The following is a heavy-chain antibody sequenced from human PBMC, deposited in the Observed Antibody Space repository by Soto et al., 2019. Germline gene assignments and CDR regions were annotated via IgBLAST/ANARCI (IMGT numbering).Heavy chain of an antibody. Sequence: ASVKVSCKASGYTFTGYYMHWVRQAPGQGLEWMGWINPNSGGTNYAQKFQGRVTMTRDTSISTAYMELSRLRSDDTAVYYCARGSSGATIDSYYYYGMDVWGQGTTVTVSS. D-gene: IGHD5-12*01. CDR3: ARGSSGATIDSYYYYGMDV. CDR1: GYTFTGYY. CDR2: INPNSGGT. J-gene: IGHJ6*02. V-gene: IGHV1-2*02.